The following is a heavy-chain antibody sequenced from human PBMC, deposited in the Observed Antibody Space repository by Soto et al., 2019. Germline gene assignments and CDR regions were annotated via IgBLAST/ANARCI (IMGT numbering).Heavy chain of an antibody. D-gene: IGHD3-22*01. CDR1: GFTFSSYS. CDR3: ARDPLTYYYGSSCSSRYFQH. V-gene: IGHV3-21*01. CDR2: ISSSSSYI. J-gene: IGHJ1*01. Sequence: PGGSLRLSCAASGFTFSSYSMNWVRQAPGKGLEWVPSISSSSSYIYYADSVKGRFTISRDNAKNSLYLQMNSLRAEDTAVYYCARDPLTYYYGSSCSSRYFQHWGQGTLVTVSS.